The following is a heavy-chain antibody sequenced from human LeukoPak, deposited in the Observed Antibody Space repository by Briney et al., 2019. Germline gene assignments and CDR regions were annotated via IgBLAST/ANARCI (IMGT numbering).Heavy chain of an antibody. V-gene: IGHV3-23*01. D-gene: IGHD1-26*01. Sequence: PGGSLRLSCAASGFTFSSHGMSWVRQGPGKGLEWVSGISGSGGDTYYADSVKGRFTISRDNSKNTLYLQMNSLRAEDTAVYYCAKDQYSGSYPDAFDIWGQGTMVTVSS. J-gene: IGHJ3*02. CDR1: GFTFSSHG. CDR3: AKDQYSGSYPDAFDI. CDR2: ISGSGGDT.